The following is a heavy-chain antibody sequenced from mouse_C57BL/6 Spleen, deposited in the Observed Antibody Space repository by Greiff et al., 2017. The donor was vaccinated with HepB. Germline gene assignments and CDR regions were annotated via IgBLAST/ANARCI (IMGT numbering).Heavy chain of an antibody. J-gene: IGHJ4*01. V-gene: IGHV5-9*01. Sequence: DVKLVESGGGLVKPGGSLKLSCAASGFTFSSYTMSWVRQTPEKRLEWVATISGGGGNTYYPDSVKGRFTISRDNAKNTLYLQMSSLRSEDTALYYCARQAYYDCPYAMDYWGQGTSVTVSS. CDR2: ISGGGGNT. CDR1: GFTFSSYT. D-gene: IGHD2-4*01. CDR3: ARQAYYDCPYAMDY.